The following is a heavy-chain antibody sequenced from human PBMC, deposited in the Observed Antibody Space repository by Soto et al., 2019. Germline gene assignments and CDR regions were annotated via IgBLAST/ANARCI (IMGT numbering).Heavy chain of an antibody. CDR3: ARLSAAWFDP. CDR2: IYHSGST. D-gene: IGHD6-19*01. Sequence: SETLSLTCTVSGGSVSSGSYHWGWIRQPPGKGLEWIGYIYHSGSTNYNPSLKSRVTISVDTSKDQFSLSLTSVTAADTAVYYCARLSAAWFDPWGQGTLVTVSS. CDR1: GGSVSSGSYH. V-gene: IGHV4-61*01. J-gene: IGHJ5*02.